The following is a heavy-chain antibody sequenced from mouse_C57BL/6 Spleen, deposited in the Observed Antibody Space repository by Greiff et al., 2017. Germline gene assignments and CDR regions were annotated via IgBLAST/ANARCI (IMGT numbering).Heavy chain of an antibody. V-gene: IGHV1-34*01. CDR3: ARATTYFDD. J-gene: IGHJ1*03. D-gene: IGHD1-1*01. CDR1: GYTFTDYY. CDR2: INPNNGGT. Sequence: EVQLQQSGPELVKPGASVKLSCKASGYTFTDYYMHWVKQRPGQSLEWIGNINPNNGGTSYNQKFKGKATLTVDTSSSTAYMQLRSLTSAESAVYACARATTYFDDWGKGTTVTVSS.